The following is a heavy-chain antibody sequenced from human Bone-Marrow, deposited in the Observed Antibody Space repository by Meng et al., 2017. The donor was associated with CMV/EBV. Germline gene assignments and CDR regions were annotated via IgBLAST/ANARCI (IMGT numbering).Heavy chain of an antibody. J-gene: IGHJ4*02. CDR1: GFTFSSYW. D-gene: IGHD3-9*01. Sequence: GESLKISCAASGFTFSSYWMSWVRQAPGKGREWVANIKQDGSEKYYVDSVKGRFTISRDNAKNSLYLQMNILRAEDTAVYYCARGEDVLRYFDWLLNYFDYWGQGTLVTVSS. CDR3: ARGEDVLRYFDWLLNYFDY. V-gene: IGHV3-7*01. CDR2: IKQDGSEK.